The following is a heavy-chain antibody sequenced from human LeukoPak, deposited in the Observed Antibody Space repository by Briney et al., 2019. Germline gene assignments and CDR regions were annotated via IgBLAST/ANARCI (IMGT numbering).Heavy chain of an antibody. CDR2: ISSSGSTI. Sequence: PGGSLRLSCAASGFTFSDYYMSWIRQAPGKGLEWVSYISSSGSTIYYADSVKGRFTISRDNAKNSLYLQMNSLRAEDTAVYYCAKGRGSSVYYYYMDVWGKGTTVTVSS. J-gene: IGHJ6*03. V-gene: IGHV3-11*01. D-gene: IGHD3-16*01. CDR1: GFTFSDYY. CDR3: AKGRGSSVYYYYMDV.